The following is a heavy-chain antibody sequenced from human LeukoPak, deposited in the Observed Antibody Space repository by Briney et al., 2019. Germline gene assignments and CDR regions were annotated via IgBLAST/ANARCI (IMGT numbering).Heavy chain of an antibody. CDR2: IIPIFGIV. CDR1: GGTFSSYA. J-gene: IGHJ4*02. Sequence: SVKVSCKASGGTFSSYAISWVRQAPGQGLEWMGRIIPIFGIVNYAQKFQGRVTITADKSTSTAYMELSSLRSEDTAVYYCARRGRNSGYDFWGQRTLVTVSS. CDR3: ARRGRNSGYDF. V-gene: IGHV1-69*04. D-gene: IGHD5-12*01.